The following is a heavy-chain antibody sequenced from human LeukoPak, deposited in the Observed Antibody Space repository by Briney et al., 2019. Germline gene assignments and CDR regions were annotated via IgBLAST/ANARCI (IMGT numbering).Heavy chain of an antibody. CDR3: ARDRYCSSTSCYGWFDP. Sequence: GASVKVSCKASGYTFTGYYMHWVRQAPGHGLEWMGWINPNSGGTNYAQKFQGRVTMTRDTSISTAYMELSRLRSDDTAVYYCARDRYCSSTSCYGWFDPWGQGTLVTVSS. V-gene: IGHV1-2*02. CDR1: GYTFTGYY. D-gene: IGHD2-2*01. CDR2: INPNSGGT. J-gene: IGHJ5*02.